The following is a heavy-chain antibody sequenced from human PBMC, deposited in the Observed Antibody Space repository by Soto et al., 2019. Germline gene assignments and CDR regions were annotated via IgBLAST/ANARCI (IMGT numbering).Heavy chain of an antibody. D-gene: IGHD6-13*01. J-gene: IGHJ5*02. Sequence: QVQLVQSGAEVKKPGSSVKVSCKASGGTFSSYAISWVRQAPGQGLEWMGGIIPIFGTANYAQKFQGRVTITADESTSTAYMELSSLRSEDTAVYYCARAVISRSSSSYARPNWFDPWGQGTLVTVSS. CDR3: ARAVISRSSSSYARPNWFDP. V-gene: IGHV1-69*01. CDR2: IIPIFGTA. CDR1: GGTFSSYA.